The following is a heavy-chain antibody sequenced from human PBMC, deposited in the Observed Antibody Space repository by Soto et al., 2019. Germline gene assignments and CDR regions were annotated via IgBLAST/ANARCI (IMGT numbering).Heavy chain of an antibody. CDR3: VQANDEVRYCSTVSAV. Sequence: ILQPPGKGLEWVATVSFDSKNKYYIDSVEGRFTISRDNSKNVMSLQMNSLRHEDTAVYYCVQANDEVRYCSTVSAVWRNGSAVIVTP. D-gene: IGHD6-13*01. V-gene: IGHV3-30*18. J-gene: IGHJ6*01. CDR2: VSFDSKNK.